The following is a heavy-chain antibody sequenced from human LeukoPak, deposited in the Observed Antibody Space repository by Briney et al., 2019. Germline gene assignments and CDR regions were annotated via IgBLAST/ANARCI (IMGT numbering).Heavy chain of an antibody. Sequence: PGGSLRLSCAASGFTFSGFEMNWVRQAPGKGLEWVSYSSSSGSTIYYADSVKGRFTISRDNSKNTLYLQMNSLRAEDTAVYYCAKDGYYYGSGSYPKSYWGQGTLVTVSS. D-gene: IGHD3-10*01. CDR1: GFTFSGFE. J-gene: IGHJ4*02. CDR2: SSSSGSTI. CDR3: AKDGYYYGSGSYPKSY. V-gene: IGHV3-48*03.